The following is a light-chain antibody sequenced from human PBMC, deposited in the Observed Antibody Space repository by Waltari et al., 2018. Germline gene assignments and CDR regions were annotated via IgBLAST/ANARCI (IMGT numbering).Light chain of an antibody. V-gene: IGKV3-20*01. Sequence: EIVLTQSPGTLSLSPGERATISCRASQSVSRTLAVYQQKPGQAPKLLIYGASIRATGIPDRFTGSGSGTDFSLTISSLEPEYFAIYFCQHYVRLPATFGQGTKVEIK. CDR1: QSVSRT. CDR3: QHYVRLPAT. CDR2: GAS. J-gene: IGKJ1*01.